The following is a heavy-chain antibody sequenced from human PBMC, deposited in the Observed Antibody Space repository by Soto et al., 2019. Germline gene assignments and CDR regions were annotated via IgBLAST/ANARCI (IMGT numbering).Heavy chain of an antibody. J-gene: IGHJ4*02. CDR2: IIPMFGTA. Sequence: QVQLVQSGAEVKKPESSVKVSCKAPGGTFSTYAISWVRQAPGHGLEWMGGIIPMFGTANYAQRFQDRVTITAYESTNTVYMELSRLRSEDTAVYFCASGIQLWLRRINNGYSGWGQGTLVTVSS. V-gene: IGHV1-69*12. CDR3: ASGIQLWLRRINNGYSG. CDR1: GGTFSTYA. D-gene: IGHD5-18*01.